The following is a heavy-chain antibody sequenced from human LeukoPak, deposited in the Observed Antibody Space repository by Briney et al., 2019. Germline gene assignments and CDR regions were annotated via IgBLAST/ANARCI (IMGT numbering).Heavy chain of an antibody. D-gene: IGHD4-23*01. J-gene: IGHJ4*02. CDR1: GGSISSYY. Sequence: TSETLSLTCTVSGGSISSYYWSWIRQPPGKGLEWIGYIYYSGSTNYNPSLKSRVTISVDTSKNQFSLKLSSVTAADTAVYYCARGTYGGNLDYWGQGTLVTVSS. V-gene: IGHV4-59*01. CDR2: IYYSGST. CDR3: ARGTYGGNLDY.